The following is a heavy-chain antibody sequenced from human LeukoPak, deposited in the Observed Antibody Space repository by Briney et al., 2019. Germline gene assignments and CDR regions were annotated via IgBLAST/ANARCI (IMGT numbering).Heavy chain of an antibody. V-gene: IGHV3-7*01. CDR1: GFTFSSYW. D-gene: IGHD3-9*01. Sequence: GGSLRLSCAASGFTFSSYWMSWVSQAPGKGLEWVANIKQDGSEKYYVDSVKGRFTISRDNAKNSLYLQMKSLRAEDTAVYYCARVFHYYHYMNVWGKGTTVTVSS. CDR2: IKQDGSEK. J-gene: IGHJ6*03. CDR3: ARVFHYYHYMNV.